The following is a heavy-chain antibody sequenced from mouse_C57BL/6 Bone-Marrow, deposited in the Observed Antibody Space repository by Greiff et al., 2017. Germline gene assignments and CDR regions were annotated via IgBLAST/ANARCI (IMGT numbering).Heavy chain of an antibody. D-gene: IGHD2-13*01. J-gene: IGHJ3*01. CDR3: ARWGLRTWFAY. V-gene: IGHV1-81*01. Sequence: QVQLQQSGAELARPGASVKLSCKASGYTFTSYGISWVKQRTGQGLEWIGEIYPRSGNTYYNEKFKGKATFTADTSSNTAYMQLSSLTTEDSAIYYCARWGLRTWFAYWGQGTLVTVSA. CDR2: IYPRSGNT. CDR1: GYTFTSYG.